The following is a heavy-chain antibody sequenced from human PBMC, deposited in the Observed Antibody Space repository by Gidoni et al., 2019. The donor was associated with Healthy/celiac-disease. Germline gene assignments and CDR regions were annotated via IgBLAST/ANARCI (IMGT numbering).Heavy chain of an antibody. CDR2: ISDDGSKK. CDR3: AREGYQLSKFGYNWFDP. D-gene: IGHD2-2*01. J-gene: IGHJ5*02. V-gene: IGHV3-30-3*01. CDR1: GFTFSSYA. Sequence: QVQLVESGGGVVQPVRSLRLSCAASGFTFSSYAMHWVRQAPGKGLEWVAVISDDGSKKYYADSVKGRFTIARDNSKNTRYLQMNSLRAEDTAGYYCAREGYQLSKFGYNWFDPWGQGTLVTVSS.